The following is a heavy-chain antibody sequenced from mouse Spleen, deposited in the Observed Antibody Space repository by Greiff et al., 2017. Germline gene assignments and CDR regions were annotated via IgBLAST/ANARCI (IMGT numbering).Heavy chain of an antibody. CDR3: ARRLTPYWYFDV. J-gene: IGHJ1*01. CDR1: GFTFSSYA. Sequence: EVKLMESGGGLVKPGGSLKLSCAASGFTFSSYAMSWVLQTPEKRLEWVATISSGGSYTYYPDSVKGRFTISRDNAKNTLYLQMSSLRSEDTAMYYCARRLTPYWYFDVWGAGTTVTVSS. V-gene: IGHV5-9-1*01. CDR2: ISSGGSYT. D-gene: IGHD1-2*01.